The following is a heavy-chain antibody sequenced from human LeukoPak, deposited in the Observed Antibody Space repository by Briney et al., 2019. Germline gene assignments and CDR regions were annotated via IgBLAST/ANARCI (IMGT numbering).Heavy chain of an antibody. D-gene: IGHD5-12*01. CDR3: ARIAVDIVATGCAFDI. J-gene: IGHJ3*02. V-gene: IGHV1-18*01. Sequence: ASVKASCKASGYTFTSYGISWVGQSPGQGLEWMGWISASNGNTNYAQKLQSRVTMTTDTSTSTAYMELRSLRSDDTAVYYCARIAVDIVATGCAFDIWGQGTMVTVSS. CDR2: ISASNGNT. CDR1: GYTFTSYG.